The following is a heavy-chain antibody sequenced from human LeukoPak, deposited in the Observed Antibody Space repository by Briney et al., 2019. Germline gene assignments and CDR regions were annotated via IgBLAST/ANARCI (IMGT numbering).Heavy chain of an antibody. J-gene: IGHJ5*02. CDR1: GGSIGSDY. V-gene: IGHV4-59*01. CDR3: ASASGYPNNWFEP. D-gene: IGHD5-12*01. Sequence: SETLSLTCTVSGGSIGSDYWGWVRQSPGKGLEWVGYTYNSGSTKYNPSLKSRVTISVGTSKNHFSLPLGSVTAADTAVYYCASASGYPNNWFEPWGQGILVTVSS. CDR2: TYNSGST.